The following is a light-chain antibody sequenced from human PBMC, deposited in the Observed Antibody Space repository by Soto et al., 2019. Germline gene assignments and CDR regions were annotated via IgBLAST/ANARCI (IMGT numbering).Light chain of an antibody. CDR2: EVS. V-gene: IGLV2-14*01. CDR1: SSDVGGYNY. CDR3: SSYTSSSTPG. Sequence: QSALTQPASLSGSPGQSITISCTGTSSDVGGYNYVSWYQQHPGKAPKLMMYEVSNRPSGVSNRFSGSKSGNTASLTISGLQAEDEADYYCSSYTSSSTPGFGTGTTVTVL. J-gene: IGLJ1*01.